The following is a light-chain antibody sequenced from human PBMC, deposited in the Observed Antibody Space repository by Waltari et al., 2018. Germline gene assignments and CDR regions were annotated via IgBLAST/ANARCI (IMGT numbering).Light chain of an antibody. Sequence: DVHMTHSPSSVSASVGDRVTISCRASQGLSTWLAWYQQKPGRAPKLLIHTSSILQSGVPSRFSGSGSVTDFTLTISSLQPEDVATYYCQQANSFPWTFGQGTRVDIK. CDR1: QGLSTW. J-gene: IGKJ1*01. V-gene: IGKV1-12*01. CDR3: QQANSFPWT. CDR2: TSS.